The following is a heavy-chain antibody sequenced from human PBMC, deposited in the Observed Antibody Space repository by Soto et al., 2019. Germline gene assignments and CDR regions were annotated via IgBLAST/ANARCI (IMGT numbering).Heavy chain of an antibody. D-gene: IGHD6-13*01. V-gene: IGHV3-23*01. CDR3: ARATRVAAGRYYFDY. CDR2: ISGSGGST. J-gene: IGHJ4*01. CDR1: GFTFSSYA. Sequence: PGGSLRLSCEASGFTFSSYAMSWVRQAPGKGLEWVSTISGSGGSTYYADSVKGRFAISRDSSKNTVYVQMNSLRVDDTAVYYCARATRVAAGRYYFDYWGHGTLVTVSS.